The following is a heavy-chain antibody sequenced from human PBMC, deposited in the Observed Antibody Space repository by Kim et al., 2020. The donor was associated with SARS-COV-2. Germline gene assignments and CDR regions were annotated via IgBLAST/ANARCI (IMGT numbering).Heavy chain of an antibody. CDR2: IKQDGSDK. D-gene: IGHD4-17*01. Sequence: GGSLRLSCATSGFTFYNYYMSWVRQAPGKGLEWVANIKQDGSDKNYVDSVKGRFFISRDNAESSLSLEMNSLRAEDTAVYYCAGGDYGPAGWPRFGYWG. J-gene: IGHJ4*01. V-gene: IGHV3-7*01. CDR3: AGGDYGPAGWPRFGY. CDR1: GFTFYNYY.